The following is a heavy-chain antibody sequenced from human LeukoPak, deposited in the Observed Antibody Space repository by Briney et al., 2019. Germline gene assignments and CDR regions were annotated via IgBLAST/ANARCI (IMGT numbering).Heavy chain of an antibody. CDR1: GGSISSSSYY. Sequence: SETLSLTCTVSGGSISSSSYYWGWIRQPPGKGLEWIGSIYYSGSTYYNPSLKSRVTISVDTSTNQFSLKLSSVTAADTAVYYCARAADSSYYDILTGQGYYMDVWGKGTTVTVSS. D-gene: IGHD3-9*01. CDR2: IYYSGST. CDR3: ARAADSSYYDILTGQGYYMDV. J-gene: IGHJ6*03. V-gene: IGHV4-39*07.